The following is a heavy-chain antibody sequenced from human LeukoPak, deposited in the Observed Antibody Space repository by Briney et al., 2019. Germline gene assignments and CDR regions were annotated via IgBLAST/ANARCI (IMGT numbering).Heavy chain of an antibody. CDR1: GGSISSYY. J-gene: IGHJ4*02. D-gene: IGHD3-10*01. Sequence: PSETLSLTCTVSGGSISSYYWSWIRQPPGKGLEWIGYIYYSGSTNYNPSLKSRVTISVDTSKNQFSLKLSSVTAADTAVYYCAREYGSGSCFDFWGQGTLVTVSS. CDR2: IYYSGST. V-gene: IGHV4-59*01. CDR3: AREYGSGSCFDF.